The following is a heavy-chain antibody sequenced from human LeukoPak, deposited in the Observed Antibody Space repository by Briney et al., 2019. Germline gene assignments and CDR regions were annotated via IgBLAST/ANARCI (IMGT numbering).Heavy chain of an antibody. CDR1: GFTFSGSA. J-gene: IGHJ5*02. Sequence: PGGSLRLSCAASGFTFSGSAMHWVRQASGKGLEWVGRIRSKANSYATAYAASVKGRFTISRDDSKSTAYLQMNSLKTEDTAVYYCTRQPITANWFDPWGQGTLVTVSS. CDR3: TRQPITANWFDP. V-gene: IGHV3-73*01. CDR2: IRSKANSYAT. D-gene: IGHD3-10*01.